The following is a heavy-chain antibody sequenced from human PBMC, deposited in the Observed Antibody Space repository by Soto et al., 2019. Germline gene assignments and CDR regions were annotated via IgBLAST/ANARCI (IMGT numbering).Heavy chain of an antibody. CDR3: ARAGAVYCSGGSCYSGLGY. CDR1: GGSFSGYY. CDR2: INHSGST. V-gene: IGHV4-34*01. J-gene: IGHJ4*02. Sequence: PSETLSLTCAVYGGSFSGYYWSWIRQPPGKGLEWIGEINHSGSTNYNPSLKSRVTISVDTSKNQFSLKLSSVTAADTAVYYCARAGAVYCSGGSCYSGLGYWGQGTLVTVSS. D-gene: IGHD2-15*01.